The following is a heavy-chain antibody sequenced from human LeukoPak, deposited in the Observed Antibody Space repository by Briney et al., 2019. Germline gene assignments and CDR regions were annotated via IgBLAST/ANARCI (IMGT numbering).Heavy chain of an antibody. V-gene: IGHV4-4*07. CDR2: IYTSGST. Sequence: PSETLSLTCTVSGGSISSYYWSWIRQPAGKGLEWIGRIYTSGSTNYNPSLKSRVTMSVDTSKSQFSLKLSSVTAADTAVYYCARVADVDTAMVFDYWGQGTLVTVSS. CDR3: ARVADVDTAMVFDY. D-gene: IGHD5-18*01. CDR1: GGSISSYY. J-gene: IGHJ4*02.